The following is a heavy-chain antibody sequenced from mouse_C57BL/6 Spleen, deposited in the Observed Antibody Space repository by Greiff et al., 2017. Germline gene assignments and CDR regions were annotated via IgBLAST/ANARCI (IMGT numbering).Heavy chain of an antibody. Sequence: QVQLQQSGAELVKPGASVKMSCKASGYTFTSYWITWVKQRPGQGLEWIGDIYPGSGSTNYNAKFKSKATLTVDTSYSTAYTQLSIQTAESSAVYYCANDYHYFDYWGQGTTLTVSS. V-gene: IGHV1-55*01. CDR1: GYTFTSYW. CDR2: IYPGSGST. D-gene: IGHD2-4*01. CDR3: ANDYHYFDY. J-gene: IGHJ2*01.